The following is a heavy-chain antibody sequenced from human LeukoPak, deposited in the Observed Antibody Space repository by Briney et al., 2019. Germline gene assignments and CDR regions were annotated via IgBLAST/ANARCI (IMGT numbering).Heavy chain of an antibody. D-gene: IGHD5-18*01. Sequence: PSETLSLTCTVSGGSISSYYWSWIRQPPGKGLEWIGYIYYSGSTNCNPSLKSRVTISVDTSKNQFSLKLSSVTAADTAVYYCARGDGYSYGYDFDYWGQGTLVTVSS. CDR2: IYYSGST. CDR1: GGSISSYY. CDR3: ARGDGYSYGYDFDY. J-gene: IGHJ4*02. V-gene: IGHV4-59*01.